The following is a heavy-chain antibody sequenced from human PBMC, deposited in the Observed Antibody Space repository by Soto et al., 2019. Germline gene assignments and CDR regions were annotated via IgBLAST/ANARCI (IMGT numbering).Heavy chain of an antibody. V-gene: IGHV1-69*08. D-gene: IGHD5-12*01. CDR3: ARDMGDVYNYGHYYYGMDV. J-gene: IGHJ6*01. CDR1: GGTFSSYT. Sequence: QVQLVQSGAEVKKPGSSVKVSCKASGGTFSSYTISWVRQAPGQVLEWMGRIIPILGIAHYAQKFQGRVTITADKSTSTASMELSSLRSEATAVYYCARDMGDVYNYGHYYYGMDVWGQGTTVTVSS. CDR2: IIPILGIA.